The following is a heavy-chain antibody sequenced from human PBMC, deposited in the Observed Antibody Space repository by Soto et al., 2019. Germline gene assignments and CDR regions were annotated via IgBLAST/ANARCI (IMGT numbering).Heavy chain of an antibody. CDR3: ARGPVDGYSSGWYHS. J-gene: IGHJ4*02. D-gene: IGHD6-19*01. V-gene: IGHV4-59*01. CDR1: AGMLSRYC. CDR2: IYYSGST. Sequence: SAGMLSRYCWRGSRLPPGKGLEWIGYIYYSGSTNYTPSLKSRVTISVDTSKNQFSLKLSSVTAADTAVYYCARGPVDGYSSGWYHSWGQGTLVTVS.